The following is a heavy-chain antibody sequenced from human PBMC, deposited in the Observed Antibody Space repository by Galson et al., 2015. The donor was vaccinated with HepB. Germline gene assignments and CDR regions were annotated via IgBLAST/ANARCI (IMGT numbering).Heavy chain of an antibody. CDR3: ARVASSGWRFFDY. D-gene: IGHD6-19*01. Sequence: SLRLSCAASGFTFSNYAMSWVRQAPGKGLEWVSGISGSGSSTYYADSVKGRFTISRDNSENTLYLQMNSLRAEDTAVYFCARVASSGWRFFDYWGQGTLVTVSS. CDR1: GFTFSNYA. V-gene: IGHV3-23*01. CDR2: ISGSGSST. J-gene: IGHJ4*02.